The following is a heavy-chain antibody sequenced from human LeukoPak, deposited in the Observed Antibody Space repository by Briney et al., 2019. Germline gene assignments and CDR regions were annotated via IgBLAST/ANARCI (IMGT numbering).Heavy chain of an antibody. V-gene: IGHV7-4-1*02. J-gene: IGHJ4*02. Sequence: ASVKVSCKASGYTFTSYAMNWVRQAPGHGLEWMGWINTNTGNPTYAQGFTGRFVFSLDTSVSTAYLQISSLKAEDTAVYYCARGPEQLVLHGFDYWGQGTLVTVSS. CDR3: ARGPEQLVLHGFDY. CDR1: GYTFTSYA. CDR2: INTNTGNP. D-gene: IGHD6-13*01.